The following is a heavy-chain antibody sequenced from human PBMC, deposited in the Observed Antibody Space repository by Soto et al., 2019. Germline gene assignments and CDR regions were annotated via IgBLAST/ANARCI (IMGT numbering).Heavy chain of an antibody. CDR1: GFTFSSYA. CDR3: ARGGKSSHYFQH. J-gene: IGHJ1*01. D-gene: IGHD2-2*01. CDR2: ISYDGSNK. V-gene: IGHV3-30-3*01. Sequence: QVQLVESGGGVVQPGRSLRLSCAASGFTFSSYAMHWVRQAPGKGLEWVAVISYDGSNKYYADSVKGRFTISRDNSKNTLYLQMNSLRAEDTAVYYCARGGKSSHYFQHWGQGTLVTVSS.